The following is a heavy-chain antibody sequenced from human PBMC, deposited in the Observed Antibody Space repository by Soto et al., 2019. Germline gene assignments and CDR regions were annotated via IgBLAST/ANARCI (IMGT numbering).Heavy chain of an antibody. D-gene: IGHD1-1*01. CDR3: PGPGPFDS. Sequence: PGGSLRLSCATTGFTFAGSAIHWVRQAPGKGLEWIGRIRNKANNYATAYPASVAGRFTISRDDSKTTAYLEMNSLKTEDTAMYYCPGPGPFDSWGQATLVTVSS. CDR2: IRNKANNYAT. V-gene: IGHV3-73*01. CDR1: GFTFAGSA. J-gene: IGHJ4*02.